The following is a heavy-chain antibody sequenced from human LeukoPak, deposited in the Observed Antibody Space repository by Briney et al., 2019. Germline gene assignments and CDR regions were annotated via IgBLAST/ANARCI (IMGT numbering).Heavy chain of an antibody. CDR1: GFTFSSYA. V-gene: IGHV3-23*01. CDR2: ISGSGGST. CDR3: AKDRGGLRFQGYFDY. D-gene: IGHD5-12*01. J-gene: IGHJ4*02. Sequence: GSLRLSCAASGFTFSSYAMSWVRQAPGKGLEWVSAISGSGGSTYYADSVKGRFTISRDNSKNTLYLQMNSLRAEDTAVYYCAKDRGGLRFQGYFDYWGQGTLVTVSS.